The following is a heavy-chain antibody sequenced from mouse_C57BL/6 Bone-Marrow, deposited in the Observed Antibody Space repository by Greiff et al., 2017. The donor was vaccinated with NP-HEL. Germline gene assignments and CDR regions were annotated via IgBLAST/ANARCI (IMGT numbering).Heavy chain of an antibody. V-gene: IGHV1-81*01. J-gene: IGHJ4*01. CDR1: GYTFTSYG. D-gene: IGHD1-1*01. CDR2: IYPRSGNT. CDR3: AKGVLRFPMDY. Sequence: QVQLQQSGAELARPGASMKLSCKASGYTFTSYGISWVKQRTGQGLEWIGEIYPRSGNTYYNEKFKGKATLTADKSSSTAYMELRSLTSEDSAVYFCAKGVLRFPMDYWGQGTSVTVSS.